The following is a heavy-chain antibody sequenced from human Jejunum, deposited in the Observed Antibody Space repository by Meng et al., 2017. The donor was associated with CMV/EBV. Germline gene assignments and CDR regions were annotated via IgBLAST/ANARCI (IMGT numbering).Heavy chain of an antibody. CDR1: FTFSNYW. V-gene: IGHV3-74*01. CDR3: ARDGGSGILGAFDF. D-gene: IGHD1-26*01. J-gene: IGHJ4*02. Sequence: FTFSNYWMHWVRQASGKGLVWVSRINSDGSSTSNADSVKGRFTISRDNARNTLYLQMNSLRVEDTAVYYCARDGGSGILGAFDFWGQGTLVTVSS. CDR2: INSDGSST.